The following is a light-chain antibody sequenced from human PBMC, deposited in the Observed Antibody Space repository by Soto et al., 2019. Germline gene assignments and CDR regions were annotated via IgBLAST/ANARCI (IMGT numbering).Light chain of an antibody. V-gene: IGKV1-5*01. CDR2: DAS. J-gene: IGKJ3*01. Sequence: DIQMTQSPSTLSASVGDRVTITCRASQSISSWLAWYQQKPGKAPKLLIYDASSLESGVPSRFSGSGSGTEFTLTISSLKPDDFATYYCQQYNSYLFTFGPGTKVDIK. CDR3: QQYNSYLFT. CDR1: QSISSW.